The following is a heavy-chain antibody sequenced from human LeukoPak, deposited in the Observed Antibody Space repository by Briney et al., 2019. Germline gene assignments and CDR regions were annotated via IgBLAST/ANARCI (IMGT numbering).Heavy chain of an antibody. Sequence: GGSLRCSCSAYAFTFDSDWLSWVRHSPGKGLDWVALINQDETKEYYLDSVKGRFTSSTANAKALLSLQMDNLRAEDTGIYYCANGRGETWGQGGLVTVSS. CDR1: AFTFDSDW. V-gene: IGHV3-7*02. J-gene: IGHJ1*01. CDR3: ANGRGET. D-gene: IGHD3-10*01. CDR2: INQDETKE.